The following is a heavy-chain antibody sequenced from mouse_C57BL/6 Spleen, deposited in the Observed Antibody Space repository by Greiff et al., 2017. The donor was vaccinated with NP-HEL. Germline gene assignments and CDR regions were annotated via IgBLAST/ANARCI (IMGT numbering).Heavy chain of an antibody. J-gene: IGHJ4*01. D-gene: IGHD2-4*01. CDR2: IYPGSGST. CDR1: GYTFTSYW. Sequence: QVQLQQPGAELVKPGASVKMSCKASGYTFTSYWITWVKQRPGQGLEWIGDIYPGSGSTNYNEKFKSKATLTVDTSTSTAYMQLSSLTSEDSAVYYCARDDSYYYAMDYWGQGTSVTVSS. V-gene: IGHV1-55*01. CDR3: ARDDSYYYAMDY.